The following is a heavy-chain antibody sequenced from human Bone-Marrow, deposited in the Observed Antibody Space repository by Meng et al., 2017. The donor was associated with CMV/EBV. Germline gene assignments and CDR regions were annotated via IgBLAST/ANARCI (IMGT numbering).Heavy chain of an antibody. D-gene: IGHD1-26*01. CDR3: ARAWTRGGSQPGY. V-gene: IGHV1-69*05. CDR2: IIPIFGTA. J-gene: IGHJ4*02. Sequence: SVKVSCKASGGTFSSYAISWVRQAPGQGLEWMGGIIPIFGTANYAQKFQGRVTITTDESTSTAYMELSSLRSEDTAVYYCARAWTRGGSQPGYWGQGTLVTVSS. CDR1: GGTFSSYA.